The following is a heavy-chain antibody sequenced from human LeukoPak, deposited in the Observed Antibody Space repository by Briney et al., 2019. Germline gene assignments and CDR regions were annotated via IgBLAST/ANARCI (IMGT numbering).Heavy chain of an antibody. J-gene: IGHJ4*02. V-gene: IGHV4-39*01. CDR2: SYYSEST. CDR3: ARHTSPLTAISAYYFDY. D-gene: IGHD2-21*02. Sequence: SETLSLTCTVSSGSISTSAFYWGWIRQPPGKGLEWIASSYYSESTYYNPSLTSPVTISVDTSKNQFTLKLSSVTAADTAVYYCARHTSPLTAISAYYFDYWGQGTRVSVSS. CDR1: SGSISTSAFY.